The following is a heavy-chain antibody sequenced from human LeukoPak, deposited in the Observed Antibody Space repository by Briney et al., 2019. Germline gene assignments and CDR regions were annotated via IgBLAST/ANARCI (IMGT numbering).Heavy chain of an antibody. CDR1: GYTFTRYT. CDR3: ARKLGEVGATNNYFDY. Sequence: ASVKVSCKASGYTFTRYTMNWVRQAPGQGLEWMGWINTNTGNPTYAQGFTGRFVFSFAYSISTAYLQFSRLKAEDTSVYYCARKLGEVGATNNYFDYWGQGTLVTVSS. CDR2: INTNTGNP. V-gene: IGHV7-4-1*02. D-gene: IGHD1-26*01. J-gene: IGHJ4*02.